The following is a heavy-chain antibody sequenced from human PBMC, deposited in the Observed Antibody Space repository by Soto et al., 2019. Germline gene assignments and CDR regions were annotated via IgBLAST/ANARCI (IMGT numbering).Heavy chain of an antibody. Sequence: GSLRLSCIASEFTFFSSFIGWVRQAPGKGLEWVANINQDGSGTYYVDSVKGRFTISRDNAKNSLYLQMNSLRAEDTAVYYCARYFRGSGRYFFDHWGQGTLVTVSS. J-gene: IGHJ4*02. V-gene: IGHV3-7*03. CDR3: ARYFRGSGRYFFDH. CDR2: INQDGSGT. D-gene: IGHD6-19*01. CDR1: EFTFFSSF.